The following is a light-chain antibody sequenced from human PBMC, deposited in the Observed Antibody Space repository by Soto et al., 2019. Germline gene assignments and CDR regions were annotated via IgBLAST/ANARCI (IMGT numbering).Light chain of an antibody. J-gene: IGLJ1*01. Sequence: QSVLTQPPSVSGAPGQRVTISCTWSSSNIGAGYDSHWYQQLPGTAPKLLIYGNSNRPSGVPDRFSGSKSDTSASLAITGLQADDEADYYCQSYDSSLSGSYVFGTGTKLTVL. CDR2: GNS. V-gene: IGLV1-40*01. CDR1: SSNIGAGYD. CDR3: QSYDSSLSGSYV.